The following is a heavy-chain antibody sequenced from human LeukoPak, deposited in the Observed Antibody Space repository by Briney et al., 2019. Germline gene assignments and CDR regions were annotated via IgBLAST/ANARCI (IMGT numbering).Heavy chain of an antibody. CDR1: GFTVSSNY. CDR2: IYSGGST. V-gene: IGHV3-53*01. Sequence: GGSLRLSCAASGFTVSSNYMSWVRQAPGKGLEWASVIYSGGSTYYADSVKGRFTISRDNSKNTLYLQMNSLRAEDTAVYYCARAGNYGDYVYAFDIWGQGTMVTVSS. J-gene: IGHJ3*02. D-gene: IGHD4-17*01. CDR3: ARAGNYGDYVYAFDI.